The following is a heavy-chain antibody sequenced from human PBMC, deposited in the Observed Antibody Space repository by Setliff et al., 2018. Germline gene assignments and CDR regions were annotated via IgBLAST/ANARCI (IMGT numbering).Heavy chain of an antibody. CDR1: GGSMGSYY. V-gene: IGHV4-4*07. CDR2: VYTTGST. CDR3: ARVRITPYCMDV. Sequence: SETLSLTCTVSGGSMGSYYWTWIRQSAGKGLEWIGRVYTTGSTAFNPSLNSRVTMSLDKSKNQFSLKLYSVTAADTAVYFCARVRITPYCMDVWGEGTTVTVSS. D-gene: IGHD3-10*01. J-gene: IGHJ6*03.